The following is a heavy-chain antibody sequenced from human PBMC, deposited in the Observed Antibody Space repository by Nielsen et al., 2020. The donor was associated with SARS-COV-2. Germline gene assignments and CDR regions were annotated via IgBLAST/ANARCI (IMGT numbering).Heavy chain of an antibody. D-gene: IGHD6-6*01. J-gene: IGHJ5*02. Sequence: SETLSLTCAVYGGSFSGYYWSWIRQPPGKGLEWIGEINHSGSTNYNPSLKSRVTISVDTSKNQFSLKLSSVTAADTAVYYCARGRSSSSLDWFDPWGQGTLVTVSS. CDR1: GGSFSGYY. V-gene: IGHV4-34*01. CDR3: ARGRSSSSLDWFDP. CDR2: INHSGST.